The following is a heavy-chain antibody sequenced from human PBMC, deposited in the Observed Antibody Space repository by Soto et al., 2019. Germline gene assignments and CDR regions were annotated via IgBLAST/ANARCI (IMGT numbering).Heavy chain of an antibody. Sequence: VGSLRLSCVASGFNLSHPWMTWVRQAAGKGLEWVGRIKSKTDGGTADYAAPVKGRATISRDDSKNTVYLQMNSPKTEDTAVYYCTTGIYYDILTGYHNVAYWGQGALVTVSS. J-gene: IGHJ4*02. V-gene: IGHV3-15*01. CDR3: TTGIYYDILTGYHNVAY. CDR2: IKSKTDGGTA. CDR1: GFNLSHPW. D-gene: IGHD3-9*01.